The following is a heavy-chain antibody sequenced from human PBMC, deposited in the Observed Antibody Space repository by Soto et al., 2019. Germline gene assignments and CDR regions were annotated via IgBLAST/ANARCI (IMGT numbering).Heavy chain of an antibody. Sequence: VAVISYDGSNKYYADSVKGRFTISRDNSKNTLYLQMNSLRAEDTAVYYCARDIKREAAIDYWGQGTLVTVSS. CDR2: ISYDGSNK. V-gene: IGHV3-30-3*01. D-gene: IGHD6-13*01. J-gene: IGHJ4*02. CDR3: ARDIKREAAIDY.